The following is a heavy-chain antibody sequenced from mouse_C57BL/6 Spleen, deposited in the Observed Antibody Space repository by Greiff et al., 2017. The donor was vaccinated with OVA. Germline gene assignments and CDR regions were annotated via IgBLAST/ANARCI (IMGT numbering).Heavy chain of an antibody. D-gene: IGHD1-1*01. CDR2: IYPGSGST. CDR3: ARGDYYGSSHHRYFDV. V-gene: IGHV1-55*01. J-gene: IGHJ1*03. CDR1: GYTFTSYW. Sequence: QVQLQQPGAELVKPGASVKMSCKASGYTFTSYWITWVKQRPGQGLEWIGDIYPGSGSTNYNEQFKSKATLTVDTSSSTAYMQLSSLTSEDSAVYYCARGDYYGSSHHRYFDVWGTGTTVTVSS.